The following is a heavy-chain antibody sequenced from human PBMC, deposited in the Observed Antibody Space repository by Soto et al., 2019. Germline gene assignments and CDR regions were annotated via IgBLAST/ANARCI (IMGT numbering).Heavy chain of an antibody. Sequence: GGSLRLSCAASGLTFSSFAMTWVRQAPGKGLQWVSAISGPSSHTYYADSVKGRFTISRDNSKNTLYLQMNSLRAEDTAVYYCAKATYSTGWRYYFDYWGQGTLVTVSS. V-gene: IGHV3-23*01. CDR2: ISGPSSHT. CDR3: AKATYSTGWRYYFDY. D-gene: IGHD6-19*01. CDR1: GLTFSSFA. J-gene: IGHJ4*02.